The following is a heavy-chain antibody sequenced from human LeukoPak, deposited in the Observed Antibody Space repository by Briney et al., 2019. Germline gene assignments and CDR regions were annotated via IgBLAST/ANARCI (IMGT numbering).Heavy chain of an antibody. V-gene: IGHV4-4*07. Sequence: SETLSLTCTVSGGSISTYYWSWIRQPAGKGLEWIGRIYTSGSTNYKSSLKSRVTISVDTSKNQFSLKLSSVTAADTAVYYCASLGLDYYGSGSPFDPWGQGTLVTVSS. CDR3: ASLGLDYYGSGSPFDP. CDR1: GGSISTYY. J-gene: IGHJ5*02. CDR2: IYTSGST. D-gene: IGHD3-10*01.